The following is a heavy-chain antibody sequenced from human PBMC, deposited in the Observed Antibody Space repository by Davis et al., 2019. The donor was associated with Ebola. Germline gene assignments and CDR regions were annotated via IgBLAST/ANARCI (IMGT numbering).Heavy chain of an antibody. J-gene: IGHJ3*02. CDR3: ATGVNIVVVTAADAFDI. CDR2: FDPEDGET. CDR1: GYTLTELS. V-gene: IGHV1-24*01. D-gene: IGHD2-21*02. Sequence: ASVKVTCKVSGYTLTELSMHWLRQAPGKGLEWMGGFDPEDGETIYAQRFQGIVTMTEDTSTDTAYMELSSLRSEDTAVYYCATGVNIVVVTAADAFDIWGQGTMVTVSS.